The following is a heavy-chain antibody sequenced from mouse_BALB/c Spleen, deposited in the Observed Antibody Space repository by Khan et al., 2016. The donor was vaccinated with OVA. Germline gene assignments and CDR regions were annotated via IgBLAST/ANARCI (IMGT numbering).Heavy chain of an antibody. D-gene: IGHD1-2*01. CDR2: ISYSGST. J-gene: IGHJ2*01. CDR1: GYSITSGYG. V-gene: IGHV3-2*02. CDR3: ARTARIKY. Sequence: EVQLQESGPGLVKPSQSLSLTCTVTGYSITSGYGWNWIRQFPGNKLEWMGYISYSGSTNYNPSFKSRISITRDTSKNQFFLQLNSVTTDDTATYYCARTARIKYWGQGTTLTVSS.